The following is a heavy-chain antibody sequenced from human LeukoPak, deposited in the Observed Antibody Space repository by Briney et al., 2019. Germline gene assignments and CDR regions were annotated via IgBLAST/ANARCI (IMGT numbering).Heavy chain of an antibody. V-gene: IGHV4-61*02. CDR1: GGSISSGSYY. CDR3: ARDKRGGSPYYFDY. CDR2: IYTGGST. D-gene: IGHD2-15*01. Sequence: TLSLTCTVSGGSISSGSYYWSWIRQAAGKGVEWIGRIYTGGSTNYNPSLKSRVTISVDTSKNQFSLKLSSVTAADTAVYYCARDKRGGSPYYFDYWGQGTQVTVSS. J-gene: IGHJ4*02.